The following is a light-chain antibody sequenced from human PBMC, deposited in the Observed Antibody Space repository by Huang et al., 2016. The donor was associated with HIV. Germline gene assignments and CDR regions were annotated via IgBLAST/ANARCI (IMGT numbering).Light chain of an antibody. V-gene: IGKV1-5*03. CDR1: QNINSW. J-gene: IGKJ1*01. Sequence: DIQMTQSPSTLSAFIGDRVTTTCRASQNINSWLGLYQQKPGKAAKLPIDKISSLQSGVPSRFSGSGSGTEFILTISSLQPDDVGTYYCQYGETFGQGTKVEIK. CDR3: QYGET. CDR2: KIS.